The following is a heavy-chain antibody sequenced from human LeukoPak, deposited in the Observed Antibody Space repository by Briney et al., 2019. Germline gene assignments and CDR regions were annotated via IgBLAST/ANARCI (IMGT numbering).Heavy chain of an antibody. CDR1: GYTFTSYD. J-gene: IGHJ3*02. Sequence: ASVKVSCKASGYTFTSYDINWVRQATGQGLEWMGWMNPNSGNTGYAQKFQGRVTMTRNTSISTAYMELSSLRSEDTAVYYCARVRPPTRTTIFGVVIGPDAFDIWGQGTMVTVSS. CDR3: ARVRPPTRTTIFGVVIGPDAFDI. V-gene: IGHV1-8*01. D-gene: IGHD3-3*01. CDR2: MNPNSGNT.